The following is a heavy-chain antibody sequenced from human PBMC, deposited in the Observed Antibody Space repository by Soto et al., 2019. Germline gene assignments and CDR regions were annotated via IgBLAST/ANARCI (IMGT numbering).Heavy chain of an antibody. CDR3: ARTDSSGYYFVY. CDR1: GDFISSGGYY. J-gene: IGHJ4*02. Sequence: QVQLQESGPGLVKPSQTLSLTCTVSGDFISSGGYYWSWIRQLPGKGLEWIGYIYSSGSTYYNPSLKSRISIAVDTSKNQFSLNLSSVTAADTAVYFWARTDSSGYYFVYWGQGTLVTVFS. V-gene: IGHV4-31*03. CDR2: IYSSGST. D-gene: IGHD3-22*01.